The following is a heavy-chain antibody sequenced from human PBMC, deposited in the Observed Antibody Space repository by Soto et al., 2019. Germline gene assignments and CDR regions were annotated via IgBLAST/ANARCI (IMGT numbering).Heavy chain of an antibody. CDR3: ARGGIVVVPAAMNWFDP. J-gene: IGHJ5*02. CDR2: INPNSGGT. D-gene: IGHD2-2*01. V-gene: IGHV1-2*04. Sequence: QVPLVQSGAEVKKPGASVKVSCKASGYTFTGYYMHWVRQAPGQGLEWMGWINPNSGGTNYAQKFQGWVTMTRDTSISTAYMELSRLRSDDTAVYYCARGGIVVVPAAMNWFDPWGQGTLVTVSS. CDR1: GYTFTGYY.